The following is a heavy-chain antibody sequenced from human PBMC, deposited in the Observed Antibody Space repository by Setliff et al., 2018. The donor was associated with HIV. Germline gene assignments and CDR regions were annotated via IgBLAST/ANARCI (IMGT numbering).Heavy chain of an antibody. CDR3: ARYDYGDFDY. D-gene: IGHD4-17*01. CDR2: INHSGST. J-gene: IGHJ4*02. Sequence: SETLSLTCAVFGGSFSGYYWSWLRQPPGKGLEWIGEINHSGSTDYNPSLKSRVTISVDTSKNQFSLNLSSVTAADTAVYYCARYDYGDFDYWGQGTPVTVSS. CDR1: GGSFSGYY. V-gene: IGHV4-34*01.